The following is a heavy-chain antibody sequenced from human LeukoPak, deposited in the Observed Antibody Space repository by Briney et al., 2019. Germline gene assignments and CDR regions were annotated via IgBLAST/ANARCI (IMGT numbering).Heavy chain of an antibody. CDR1: GGSFSDYY. D-gene: IGHD3-16*02. CDR3: ARGPPYDYVWGSYRPLYFDY. J-gene: IGHJ4*02. Sequence: SETLSLTCAVYGGSFSDYYWSWIRQPPGKGLEWIGEINHSGSTNYNPSLKSRVTISVDTSKNQFSLKLSSVTAADTAVYYCARGPPYDYVWGSYRPLYFDYWGQGTLVTVSS. V-gene: IGHV4-34*01. CDR2: INHSGST.